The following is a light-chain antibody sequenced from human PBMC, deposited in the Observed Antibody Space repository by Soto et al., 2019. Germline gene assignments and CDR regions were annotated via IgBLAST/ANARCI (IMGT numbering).Light chain of an antibody. Sequence: DIQMTQSPSSLSASVGDRVTITCRASQSISSYLNWYQQKPGKAPKLLIYAASSLQSWVPSRFSGSGSGTDFTLTISSLQPEDFATYYCQQSYSTPFTFGPGTKVHIK. J-gene: IGKJ3*01. CDR3: QQSYSTPFT. CDR2: AAS. V-gene: IGKV1-39*01. CDR1: QSISSY.